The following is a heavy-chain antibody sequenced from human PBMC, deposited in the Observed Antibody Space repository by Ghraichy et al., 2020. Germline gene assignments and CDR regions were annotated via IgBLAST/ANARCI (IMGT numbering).Heavy chain of an antibody. CDR3: ARGRSSSWLDY. CDR1: GFTFSNFP. CDR2: ISYDETNK. V-gene: IGHV3-30-3*01. Sequence: GGSLRLSCAASGFTFSNFPIHWVRPAPGKGLEWVAFISYDETNKYYADSVKGRFTISRDNSRNTLYLQMNSRKPEDPAVYYCARGRSSSWLDYWGQGTLVTVSA. D-gene: IGHD6-13*01. J-gene: IGHJ4*02.